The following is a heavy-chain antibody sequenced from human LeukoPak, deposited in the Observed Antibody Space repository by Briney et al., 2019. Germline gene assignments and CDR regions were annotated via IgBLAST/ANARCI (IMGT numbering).Heavy chain of an antibody. CDR3: ASWSRDGYNFYAFDI. J-gene: IGHJ3*02. D-gene: IGHD5-24*01. V-gene: IGHV1-18*01. Sequence: ASVKVSCKASGYTFTSYGISWVRQAPGQGLEWMGWISAYNGNTNYAQKLQGRVTMTTDTSTSTAYMELRSLRSDDTAVYYCASWSRDGYNFYAFDIWGQGTLVTVSS. CDR1: GYTFTSYG. CDR2: ISAYNGNT.